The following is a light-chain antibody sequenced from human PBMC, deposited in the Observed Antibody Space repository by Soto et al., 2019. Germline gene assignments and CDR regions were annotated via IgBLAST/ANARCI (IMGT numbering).Light chain of an antibody. Sequence: QSALTQPASVSGSPGQSITISCTGSSSDVGSYNLVSWYQQHPGKAPKVMVYEGGYRPSGVSNRFSASKSGNTASLTISGLQAEDEADYYCCSYASSGTVIFGGGTKVTVL. J-gene: IGLJ2*01. V-gene: IGLV2-23*01. CDR3: CSYASSGTVI. CDR1: SSDVGSYNL. CDR2: EGG.